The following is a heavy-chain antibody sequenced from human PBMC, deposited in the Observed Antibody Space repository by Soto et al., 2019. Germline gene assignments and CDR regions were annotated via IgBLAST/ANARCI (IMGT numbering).Heavy chain of an antibody. V-gene: IGHV1-2*02. Sequence: QVQLLHSGAEVKKPGASVKVSCKASGDTFTANYIHWVRQAPGQGFVWMGWINTKSGGTKYPQKFKGRFTMTRDTSLSTVYMTLTRLTSDDTAVYYCARDLAKGCGSAGFDYGGQGTLVTVSS. CDR3: ARDLAKGCGSAGFDY. J-gene: IGHJ4*02. D-gene: IGHD2-15*01. CDR1: GDTFTANY. CDR2: INTKSGGT.